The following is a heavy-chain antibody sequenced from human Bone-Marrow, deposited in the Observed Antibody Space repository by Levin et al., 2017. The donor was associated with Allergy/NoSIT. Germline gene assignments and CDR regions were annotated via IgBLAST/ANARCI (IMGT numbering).Heavy chain of an antibody. CDR2: IYYSGST. V-gene: IGHV4-59*01. D-gene: IGHD5-18*01. Sequence: RSQTLSLTCTVSGGSISSYYWSWIRQPPGKGLEWIGYIYYSGSTNYNPSLKSRVTISVDTSKNQFSLKLSSVTAADTAVYYCARVGVQLWFDYWGQGTLVTVSS. J-gene: IGHJ4*02. CDR3: ARVGVQLWFDY. CDR1: GGSISSYY.